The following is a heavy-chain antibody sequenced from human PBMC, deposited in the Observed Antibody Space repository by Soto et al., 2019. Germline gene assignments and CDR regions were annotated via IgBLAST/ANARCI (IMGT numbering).Heavy chain of an antibody. V-gene: IGHV1-69*13. CDR3: ARSQGSSTSLEIYYYYYYGMDV. J-gene: IGHJ6*02. CDR2: IIPISGTA. Sequence: GASVKVSCKASGGTFSSYAISWVRQAPGQGLEWMGRIIPISGTANYAQKFQGRVTITADESTSTVYMELSSLRSEDTAVYFCARSQGSSTSLEIYYYYYYGMDVWGQGTTVTVSS. CDR1: GGTFSSYA. D-gene: IGHD2-2*01.